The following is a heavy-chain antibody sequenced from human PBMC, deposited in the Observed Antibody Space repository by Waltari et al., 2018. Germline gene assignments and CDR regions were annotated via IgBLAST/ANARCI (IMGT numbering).Heavy chain of an antibody. J-gene: IGHJ5*01. CDR3: ARHPTTGIWFDS. D-gene: IGHD4-17*01. V-gene: IGHV4-59*08. Sequence: QVQLQESGPGLVKPSETLSLNCTVSGASISSYSWSWIRQPPGRGLEWIGYVYYSENTNYNPSLKSRVTISVDTSKNQFSLKLSSVTAADTAVYYCARHPTTGIWFDSWGQGTLVTVSS. CDR2: VYYSENT. CDR1: GASISSYS.